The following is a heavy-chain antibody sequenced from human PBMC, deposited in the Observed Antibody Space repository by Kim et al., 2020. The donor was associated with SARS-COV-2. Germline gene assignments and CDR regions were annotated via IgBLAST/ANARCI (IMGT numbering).Heavy chain of an antibody. V-gene: IGHV4-39*01. CDR1: GGSISSSSYY. D-gene: IGHD6-13*01. Sequence: SETLSLTCTVSGGSISSSSYYWGWIRQPPGKGLEWIGSIYYSGSTYYNPSLKSRVTISVDTSKNQFSLQLSPVTAADTAVYYCARLGRAAASTPIDPWGQGTLVTVSS. CDR2: IYYSGST. CDR3: ARLGRAAASTPIDP. J-gene: IGHJ5*02.